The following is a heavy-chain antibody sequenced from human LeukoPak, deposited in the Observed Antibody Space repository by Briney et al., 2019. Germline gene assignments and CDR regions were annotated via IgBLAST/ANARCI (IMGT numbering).Heavy chain of an antibody. D-gene: IGHD2-15*01. CDR1: GFTFSYYA. CDR3: AKDGDPCSAGSCYITWFDS. J-gene: IGHJ5*01. V-gene: IGHV3-23*01. Sequence: GGSLRLSCAASGFTFSYYAMTWVRQAPGKGLEWVSAISGGGDSTYYADSVKGRFTISRDNSKNTLCLQMNSLRAEDTAVYYCAKDGDPCSAGSCYITWFDSWGQGTLVTVSS. CDR2: ISGGGDST.